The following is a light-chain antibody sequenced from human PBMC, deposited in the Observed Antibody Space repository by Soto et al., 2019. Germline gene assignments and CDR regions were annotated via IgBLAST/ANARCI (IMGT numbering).Light chain of an antibody. J-gene: IGKJ5*01. V-gene: IGKV1-27*01. Sequence: IQMTRSPSSVSASIGDVVIIACLASQGISNYLAWYQQKPGKVPKLLIYAASTLQSGVPSRFSGSGSGTDFTLTISGLQPEDLATYYCQSYNTSRPTFGHGTRLEIK. CDR2: AAS. CDR3: QSYNTSRPT. CDR1: QGISNY.